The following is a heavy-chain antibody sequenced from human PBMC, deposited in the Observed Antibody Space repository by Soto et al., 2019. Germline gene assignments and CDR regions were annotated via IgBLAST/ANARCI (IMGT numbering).Heavy chain of an antibody. D-gene: IGHD1-26*01. J-gene: IGHJ4*02. CDR3: AGGGSYYYPFDY. V-gene: IGHV3-11*06. Sequence: QVQLVESGGGVVQPGRALRLSCAASGFTFSGYYMSWIRQAPGKGLEWVSYISSSSSYTNYADSVKGRFTISRDNAKNSLYLQMNSLRAEDTAVYYCAGGGSYYYPFDYWGQGTLVTVSS. CDR2: ISSSSSYT. CDR1: GFTFSGYY.